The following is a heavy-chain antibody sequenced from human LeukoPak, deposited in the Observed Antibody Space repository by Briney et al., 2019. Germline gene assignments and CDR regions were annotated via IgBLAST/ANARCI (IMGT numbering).Heavy chain of an antibody. CDR2: ISYDGSNK. CDR1: GFTFSSYA. J-gene: IGHJ4*02. CDR3: ARDYYDSSGPDY. D-gene: IGHD3-22*01. Sequence: GGSLRLSCAASGFTFSSYAMHWVRQAPGKGLEWVAVISYDGSNKYYADSVKGRFTISRDNSKNTLYLQMNSLRAEDTAVYYCARDYYDSSGPDYWGQGTLVTVSS. V-gene: IGHV3-30-3*01.